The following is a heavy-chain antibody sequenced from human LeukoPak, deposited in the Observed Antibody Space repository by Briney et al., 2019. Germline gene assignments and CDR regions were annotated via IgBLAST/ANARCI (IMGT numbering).Heavy chain of an antibody. D-gene: IGHD6-13*01. CDR2: ISGSGGST. Sequence: GGSLRLSCAASGFTFSSYAMSWVRQAPGKGLEWVSAISGSGGSTYYADSVKGRFTISRDNSKNTLYLQMNSLRAEDTAVYYCAARGQQLVPLGIDYWGQGTLVTVSS. CDR3: AARGQQLVPLGIDY. CDR1: GFTFSSYA. J-gene: IGHJ4*02. V-gene: IGHV3-23*01.